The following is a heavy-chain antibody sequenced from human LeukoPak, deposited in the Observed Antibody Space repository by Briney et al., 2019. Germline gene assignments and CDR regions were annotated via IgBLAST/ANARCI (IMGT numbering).Heavy chain of an antibody. J-gene: IGHJ4*02. Sequence: GGSLRLSCAASGFTFRNYGMSWVRQAPGKGLEWVAVISYDGSNKYYADSVKGRFTISRDNSKNTLYLQMNSLRAEDTAVYYCAKDHYDSSGYWDFDYWGQGTLVTVSS. CDR2: ISYDGSNK. V-gene: IGHV3-30*18. CDR3: AKDHYDSSGYWDFDY. D-gene: IGHD3-22*01. CDR1: GFTFRNYG.